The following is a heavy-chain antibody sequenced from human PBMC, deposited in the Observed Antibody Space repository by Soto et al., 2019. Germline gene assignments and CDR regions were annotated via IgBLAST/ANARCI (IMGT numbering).Heavy chain of an antibody. D-gene: IGHD6-19*01. J-gene: IGHJ4*02. CDR3: ARDQWVIAVAGTLSH. Sequence: PGGSLRLSCAASGFTFSDYYMSWIRQAPGKGLEWVSYISSSGSTIYYADSVKGRFTISRDNAKNSLYLQMNSLRAEDTAVYYCARDQWVIAVAGTLSHWGQGTLVTVSS. V-gene: IGHV3-11*01. CDR1: GFTFSDYY. CDR2: ISSSGSTI.